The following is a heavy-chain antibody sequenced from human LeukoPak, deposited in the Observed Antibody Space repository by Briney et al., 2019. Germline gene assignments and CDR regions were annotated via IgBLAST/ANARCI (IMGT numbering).Heavy chain of an antibody. D-gene: IGHD1-26*01. Sequence: GGSLRLSCAASGFTFSSYSMNWVRQAPGKGLEWVSSISSSSSYIYYADSVKGRFTISRDNAKNSLYLQMNSLRAEDTAVYYCARGSVGVRRRTDYWGQGTLVTVSS. J-gene: IGHJ4*02. CDR1: GFTFSSYS. V-gene: IGHV3-21*04. CDR3: ARGSVGVRRRTDY. CDR2: ISSSSSYI.